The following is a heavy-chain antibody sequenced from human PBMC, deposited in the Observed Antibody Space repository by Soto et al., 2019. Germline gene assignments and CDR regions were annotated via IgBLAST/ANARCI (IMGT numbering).Heavy chain of an antibody. D-gene: IGHD3-3*01. CDR3: ARGEKGITIFGVVSPYGMDV. CDR1: GGSISSGGYY. CDR2: IYYSGST. J-gene: IGHJ6*02. V-gene: IGHV4-31*03. Sequence: PSETLSLTCTVSGGSISSGGYYWSWIRQHPGKGLEWIGYIYYSGSTYYNPSLKSRVTISVDTSKNQFSLKLSSVTAAETAVYYCARGEKGITIFGVVSPYGMDVWGQGTTVTVSS.